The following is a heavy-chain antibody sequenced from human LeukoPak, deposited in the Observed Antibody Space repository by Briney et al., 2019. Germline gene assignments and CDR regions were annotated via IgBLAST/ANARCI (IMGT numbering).Heavy chain of an antibody. CDR2: IWYDGSNK. CDR3: ARARHGILTGYYLDY. J-gene: IGHJ4*02. D-gene: IGHD3-9*01. V-gene: IGHV3-33*01. CDR1: GFTFGSYG. Sequence: PGGSLRLSCAASGFTFGSYGMHWVRQAPGKGLEWVTVIWYDGSNKYSADSVKGRFTISRDNSKDTLYLQMNSLRAEDTAVYYCARARHGILTGYYLDYWGQGTLVTVSS.